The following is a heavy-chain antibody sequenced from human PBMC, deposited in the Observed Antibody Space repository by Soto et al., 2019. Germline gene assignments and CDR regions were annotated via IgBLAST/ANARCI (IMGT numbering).Heavy chain of an antibody. J-gene: IGHJ6*01. V-gene: IGHV4-30-2*01. CDR2: NYHSGST. Sequence: SETLAVTCAFSGGSISIGGYAWSWIRQPPGKGRQWIGYNYHSGSTYYNPSLKSRVTISVDRSKNQFSLKLRSVTAADTAVYDCARGGVTGTYYYYYGMDVWGQGTPVTVSS. CDR3: ARGGVTGTYYYYYGMDV. D-gene: IGHD1-20*01. CDR1: GGSISIGGYA.